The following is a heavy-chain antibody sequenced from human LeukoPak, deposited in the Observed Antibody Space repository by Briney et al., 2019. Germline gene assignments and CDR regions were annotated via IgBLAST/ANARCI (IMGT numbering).Heavy chain of an antibody. CDR3: ASDYYDSSGYPRGYFDY. J-gene: IGHJ4*02. Sequence: PSETLSLTCTVSGGSISSHYWSWIRQPPGKGLEWIGYIYYSGTTNYNPSLKSRVTISVDTSKNQFSLKLSSVTAADTAVYYCASDYYDSSGYPRGYFDYWGQGTLVTVSS. D-gene: IGHD3-22*01. V-gene: IGHV4-59*11. CDR1: GGSISSHY. CDR2: IYYSGTT.